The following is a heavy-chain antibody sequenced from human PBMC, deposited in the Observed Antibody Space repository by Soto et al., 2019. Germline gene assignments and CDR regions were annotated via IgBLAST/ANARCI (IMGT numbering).Heavy chain of an antibody. V-gene: IGHV3-7*01. D-gene: IGHD3-16*01. CDR2: IKQDGSEK. J-gene: IGHJ5*01. CDR3: ATYAHHTFDS. CDR1: GFTFSNYW. Sequence: EVQLVESGGGLVQPGGSLRLSCAASGFTFSNYWMSWVRQAPGKGPEWVANIKQDGSEKNYVDSVEGRFTISRDNAKNSLYLQMNSLRAEDTAVYYCATYAHHTFDSWGQGPLVTVSS.